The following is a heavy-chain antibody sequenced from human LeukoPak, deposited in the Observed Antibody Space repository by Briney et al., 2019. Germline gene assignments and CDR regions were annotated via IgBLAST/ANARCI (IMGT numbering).Heavy chain of an antibody. CDR3: AKDGFHHYALDV. CDR1: GFTFSTSE. J-gene: IGHJ6*02. Sequence: GGSLRLSCVASGFTFSTSEMNWVRQAPGKGLEWISYMTGTGHNIYYADSVKGRFTISRDNAKNSLYLQLNSLRAEDTAIYYCAKDGFHHYALDVWGQGTTVTVSS. CDR2: MTGTGHNI. D-gene: IGHD2-2*03. V-gene: IGHV3-48*03.